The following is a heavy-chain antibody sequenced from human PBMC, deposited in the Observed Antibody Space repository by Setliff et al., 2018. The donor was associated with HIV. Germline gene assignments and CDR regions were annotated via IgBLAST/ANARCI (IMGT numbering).Heavy chain of an antibody. Sequence: TLSLTCAVSGGSISSGGYSWSWIRQPPGKGLEWIGYIYHSGSTYYNPSLKSRVTISVDRSKNQFSLKLSSVTAADTAVYYCARRAYGDYWGQGTLVTVSS. V-gene: IGHV4-30-2*01. CDR2: IYHSGST. J-gene: IGHJ4*02. D-gene: IGHD1-26*01. CDR1: GGSISSGGYS. CDR3: ARRAYGDY.